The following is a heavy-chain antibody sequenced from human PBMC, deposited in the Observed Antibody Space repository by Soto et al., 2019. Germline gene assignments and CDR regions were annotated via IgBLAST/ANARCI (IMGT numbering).Heavy chain of an antibody. CDR1: GGSISSYS. D-gene: IGHD6-13*01. CDR3: ARGFISGSSWALDF. J-gene: IGHJ4*02. V-gene: IGHV4-59*01. Sequence: PSETLSLTCTGSGGSISSYSWSWIRQPPGKGLEWIGYIYYSGSTDYNPSLKSRVTMSVDTSKSQFSLELSSVTAADTAVYYCARGFISGSSWALDFWGQGTLVTVSS. CDR2: IYYSGST.